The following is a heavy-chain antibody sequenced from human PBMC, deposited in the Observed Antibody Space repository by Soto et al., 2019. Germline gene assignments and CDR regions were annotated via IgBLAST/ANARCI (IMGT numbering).Heavy chain of an antibody. V-gene: IGHV4-4*02. D-gene: IGHD1-26*01. CDR1: GGSISSSYW. Sequence: QVQLQESGPGLVKASGTLSLSCAVSGGSISSSYWWSWVRQPPGKGLEWIGEIYHSGSTNYKASIKSRVTISVDKSKNQFSLKLSSVSAADTAVYYCARSLMGARAFDPWGQGTLVTVSS. J-gene: IGHJ5*02. CDR2: IYHSGST. CDR3: ARSLMGARAFDP.